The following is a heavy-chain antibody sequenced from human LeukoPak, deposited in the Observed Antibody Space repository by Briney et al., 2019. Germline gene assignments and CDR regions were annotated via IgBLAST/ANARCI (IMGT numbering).Heavy chain of an antibody. D-gene: IGHD3-16*01. CDR3: ARDRLETFGGVDY. J-gene: IGHJ4*02. V-gene: IGHV3-30*03. CDR2: ILYDGRNE. Sequence: GGSLRLSCAASGFTFSTYAMHWVRQAPGKGLEWVALILYDGRNEYYAESVKGRFTISRDNAKNSLYLQMNSLRAGDTAVYYCARDRLETFGGVDYWGQGILVTVSS. CDR1: GFTFSTYA.